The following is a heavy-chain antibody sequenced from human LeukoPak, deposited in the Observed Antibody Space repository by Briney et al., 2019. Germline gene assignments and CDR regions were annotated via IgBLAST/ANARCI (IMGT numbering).Heavy chain of an antibody. CDR2: ISSDSTDI. Sequence: GGSLRLSCAASGFTFSNFKMNWVRQAPGKGLEWVSSISSDSTDISYADPVKGRFTISRDNAKNSLYLQMSSLRAEDTAVYYCAMTFDYWGQGTLVTVSS. CDR3: AMTFDY. V-gene: IGHV3-21*01. J-gene: IGHJ4*02. CDR1: GFTFSNFK.